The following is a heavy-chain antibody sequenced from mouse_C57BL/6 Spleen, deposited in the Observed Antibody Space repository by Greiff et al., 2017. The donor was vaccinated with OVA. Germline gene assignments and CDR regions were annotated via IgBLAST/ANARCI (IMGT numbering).Heavy chain of an antibody. V-gene: IGHV1-15*01. D-gene: IGHD4-1*01. CDR1: GYTFTDYE. Sequence: QVQLQQSGAELVRPGASVTLSCKASGYTFTDYEMHWVKQTPVHGLEWIGAIDPETGGTAYNQKCKGKAILTADKSYRTAYMELRSLTSEDSAVYYCTRLGPHYWGQGTTLTVSS. CDR2: IDPETGGT. CDR3: TRLGPHY. J-gene: IGHJ2*01.